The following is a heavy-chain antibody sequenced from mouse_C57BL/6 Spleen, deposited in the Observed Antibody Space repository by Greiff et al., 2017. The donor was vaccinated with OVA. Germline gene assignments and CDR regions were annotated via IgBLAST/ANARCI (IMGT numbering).Heavy chain of an antibody. CDR1: GYTFTDYY. J-gene: IGHJ2*01. CDR2: INPNNGGT. CDR3: AQRGEGYFDY. Sequence: EVQLQQSGPELVKPGASVKLSCKASGYTFTDYYMHWVKQSPGQSLEWIGDINPNNGGTSYNQKFKGKATLTVDKSSSTAYMELRSLTSEDAAVYYCAQRGEGYFDYWGQGTTLTVSS. V-gene: IGHV1-26*01.